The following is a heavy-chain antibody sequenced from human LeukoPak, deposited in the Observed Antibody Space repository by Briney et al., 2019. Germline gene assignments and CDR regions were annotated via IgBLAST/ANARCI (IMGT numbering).Heavy chain of an antibody. V-gene: IGHV4-34*01. CDR2: INHSGST. D-gene: IGHD3-3*01. Sequence: PSETLSLTCAVYGGSFSGYYWSWLRQPPGKGLEWMGEINHSGSTNYNPSLKSRGTISVDTSKCQFYLKLSSVTAADTAVYYCARGASRRFLDWLSRFDYWGQGTLVTVSS. J-gene: IGHJ4*02. CDR1: GGSFSGYY. CDR3: ARGASRRFLDWLSRFDY.